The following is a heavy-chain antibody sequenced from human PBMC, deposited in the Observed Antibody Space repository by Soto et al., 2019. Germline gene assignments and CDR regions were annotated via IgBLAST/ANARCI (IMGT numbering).Heavy chain of an antibody. CDR3: ARPKRAYDFAV. J-gene: IGHJ6*02. D-gene: IGHD3-3*01. CDR2: IYPGDSDT. V-gene: IGHV5-51*01. Sequence: PGDALKISGKGSGCSFTSSWIGWVRQMPGKGLEWMGIIYPGDSDTRYSPSFQGQVTISADKSISTAYLQWSSLKASDTAMYYCARPKRAYDFAVWGQGTTVTVSS. CDR1: GCSFTSSW.